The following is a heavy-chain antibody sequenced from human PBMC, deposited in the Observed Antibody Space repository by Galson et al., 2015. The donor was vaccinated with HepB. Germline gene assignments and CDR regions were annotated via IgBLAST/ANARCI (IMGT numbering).Heavy chain of an antibody. V-gene: IGHV3-11*06. CDR1: GFTFSSYT. CDR2: ISASATYT. CDR3: ARVAATDYGDHAHFDY. J-gene: IGHJ4*02. D-gene: IGHD4-17*01. Sequence: SLRLSCAASGFTFSSYTMTWIRQAPGKGLEWLSYISASATYTNYADSVKGRFTISRDNAKNSLYLQMNSLTAEDTAVFYCARVAATDYGDHAHFDYWGQGTLVTVSS.